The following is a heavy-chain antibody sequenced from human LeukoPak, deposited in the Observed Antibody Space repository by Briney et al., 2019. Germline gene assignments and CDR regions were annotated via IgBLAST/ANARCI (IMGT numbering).Heavy chain of an antibody. CDR1: GGSISSYY. CDR2: IYYSGST. CDR3: ARDRSSWQCCRDGYNSDAFDI. Sequence: SETLSLTCTVSGGSISSYYWSWIRQPPGKGLEWIGYIYYSGSTNYNPSLKSRVTISVDTSKNQFSLKLSSVTAADTAVYYCARDRSSWQCCRDGYNSDAFDIWGQGTMVTVSS. D-gene: IGHD5-24*01. J-gene: IGHJ3*02. V-gene: IGHV4-59*01.